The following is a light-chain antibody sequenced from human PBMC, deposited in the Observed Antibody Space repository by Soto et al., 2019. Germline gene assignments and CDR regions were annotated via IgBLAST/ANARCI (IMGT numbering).Light chain of an antibody. J-gene: IGKJ1*01. Sequence: DIQMTQSPSTLSASVGDRVTITCRASQSISSWLAWYQQKLGRAPRLLIYDASSLESGVPSRFSASGYGTEFTLTISSLQPDDFAVYYCQQYNNWPPTFGQGTKVDIK. CDR1: QSISSW. CDR2: DAS. V-gene: IGKV1-5*01. CDR3: QQYNNWPPT.